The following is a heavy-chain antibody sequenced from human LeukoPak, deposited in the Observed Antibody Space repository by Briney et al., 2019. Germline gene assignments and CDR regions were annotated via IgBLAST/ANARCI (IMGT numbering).Heavy chain of an antibody. CDR2: TYPGDSDT. Sequence: RGESLKISCKGSGYSFTSYWIGWVRQMPGKGLEWMGITYPGDSDTRYSPSFQGQVTISADKSISTAYLQWSSLKASDTAMYYCASPRAPLDTAMVMWGQGTLVTVSS. CDR3: ASPRAPLDTAMVM. J-gene: IGHJ4*02. CDR1: GYSFTSYW. D-gene: IGHD5-18*01. V-gene: IGHV5-51*01.